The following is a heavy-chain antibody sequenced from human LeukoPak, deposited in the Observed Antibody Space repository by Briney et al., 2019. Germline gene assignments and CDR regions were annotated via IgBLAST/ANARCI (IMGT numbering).Heavy chain of an antibody. CDR2: IIPIFDTA. Sequence: SVKVSCKASGGTFSSYAISWVRQAPGQGLEWMGGIIPIFDTANYAQKFQGRVTITADESTSTAYMELSSLRSEDTAVYYCVYGSGSYYSLVDYYYGMDVWGQGTTVTVSS. V-gene: IGHV1-69*13. CDR3: VYGSGSYYSLVDYYYGMDV. J-gene: IGHJ6*02. D-gene: IGHD3-10*01. CDR1: GGTFSSYA.